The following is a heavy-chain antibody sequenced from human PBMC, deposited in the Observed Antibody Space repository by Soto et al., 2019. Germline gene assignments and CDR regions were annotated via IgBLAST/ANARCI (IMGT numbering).Heavy chain of an antibody. CDR2: IRSKAYGGTT. Sequence: EVQLVESGGGLVKPGRSLRLSCTASGFTFGDYAMSWFRQAPGKGLEWVGFIRSKAYGGTTEYAASVKGRFTISRDDSKSIAYLQMNSLKTEDTAVYYCTRDGEVGAPYYYYYGMDVWGQGTTVTVSS. CDR3: TRDGEVGAPYYYYYGMDV. V-gene: IGHV3-49*05. J-gene: IGHJ6*02. D-gene: IGHD1-26*01. CDR1: GFTFGDYA.